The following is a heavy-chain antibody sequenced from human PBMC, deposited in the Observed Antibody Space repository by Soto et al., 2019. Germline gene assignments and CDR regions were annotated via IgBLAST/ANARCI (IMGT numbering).Heavy chain of an antibody. CDR1: GFAFSGYW. CDR2: INGDGSSI. V-gene: IGHV3-74*01. J-gene: IGHJ3*02. CDR3: ARSITGFAVDT. Sequence: EVQLVESGGGLVQPGGSLRLSCAASGFAFSGYWMHWVRQVPGKGLVWVSRINGDGSSIRYADSVKGRFTISKDNAKNPLYLQMNSLRAEDTAVYYCARSITGFAVDTWGQGTMVTVSS. D-gene: IGHD1-20*01.